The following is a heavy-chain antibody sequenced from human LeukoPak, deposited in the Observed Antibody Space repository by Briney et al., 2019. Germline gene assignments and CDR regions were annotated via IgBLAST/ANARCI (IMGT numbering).Heavy chain of an antibody. J-gene: IGHJ4*02. CDR1: GFTFSSYA. CDR2: INQDGTEK. CDR3: VRGDWYFES. V-gene: IGHV3-7*04. Sequence: PGGSLRLSCAASGFTFSSYAMTWVRQVPGKGLEWVANINQDGTEKHFLDSVEGRFTISRDNAKKSLFLQMSSLRSEDTAVYFCVRGDWYFESWGQGTLVTVSA. D-gene: IGHD2-21*01.